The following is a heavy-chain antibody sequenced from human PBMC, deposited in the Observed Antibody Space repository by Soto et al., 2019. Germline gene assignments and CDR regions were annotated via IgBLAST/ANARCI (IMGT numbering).Heavy chain of an antibody. V-gene: IGHV4-39*01. Sequence: PSETLSLTCVVSGGSISSSSYYWGWIRQPPGKGLEWIGTIYYSETSNYNPSLRGRVTIVVDTSKNEFSLRLTSATAADTAVYYCTRHAIGVVVPAAIRNWGQGSLVTVSS. J-gene: IGHJ1*01. D-gene: IGHD2-15*01. CDR2: IYYSETS. CDR1: GGSISSSSYY. CDR3: TRHAIGVVVPAAIRN.